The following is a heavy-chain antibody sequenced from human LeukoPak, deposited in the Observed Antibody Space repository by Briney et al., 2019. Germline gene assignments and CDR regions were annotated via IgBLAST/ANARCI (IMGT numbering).Heavy chain of an antibody. Sequence: PGESLKISCKGSGYSFTSYWIGWVRQMPGKGLEWMGIIYPGDSDTRYSPSFQGQVTISADKSISTAYLQWSSLKASDTAMYYCARPYDYVWGSPVALDYWGQGTLVTVSS. CDR2: IYPGDSDT. J-gene: IGHJ4*02. CDR1: GYSFTSYW. D-gene: IGHD3-16*01. CDR3: ARPYDYVWGSPVALDY. V-gene: IGHV5-51*01.